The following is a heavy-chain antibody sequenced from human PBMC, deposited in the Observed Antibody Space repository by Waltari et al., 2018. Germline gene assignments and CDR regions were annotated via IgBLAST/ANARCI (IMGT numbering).Heavy chain of an antibody. CDR1: GFTFSTSW. J-gene: IGHJ4*02. CDR2: IRSDGSIT. Sequence: EVQRVESGGGLVLPGGSLRLSSAASGFTFSTSWTHWVCQAPGKGPLWVSRIRSDGSITTYADSVKGRFTISRDNAKNTLYLQMNSLRTEDTAVYYCARERSVASDYWGQGTLVTVSS. CDR3: ARERSVASDY. D-gene: IGHD6-19*01. V-gene: IGHV3-74*01.